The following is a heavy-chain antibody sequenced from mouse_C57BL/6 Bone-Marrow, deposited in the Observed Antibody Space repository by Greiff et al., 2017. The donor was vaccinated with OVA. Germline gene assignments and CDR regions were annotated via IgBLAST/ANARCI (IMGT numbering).Heavy chain of an antibody. CDR1: GYTFTDYY. V-gene: IGHV1-26*01. CDR2: INPNNGGT. CDR3: AREGWLLLFDY. J-gene: IGHJ2*01. D-gene: IGHD2-3*01. Sequence: EVKLMESGPELVKPGASVKISCKASGYTFTDYYMNWVKQSHGKSLEWIGDINPNNGGTSYNQKFKGKATLTVDKSSSTAYMELRSLTSEDSAVYYCAREGWLLLFDYWGQGTTLTVSS.